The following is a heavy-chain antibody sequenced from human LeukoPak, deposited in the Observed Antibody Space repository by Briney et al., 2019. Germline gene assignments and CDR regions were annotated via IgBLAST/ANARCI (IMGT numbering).Heavy chain of an antibody. Sequence: SGPTLVNPTQTLTLTCTFSGFSLSTSGVGVGWIRQPPGKALECLTLVFWNDDQRYSPSLKSRLTITKDTPKNQVVLTMTNMDPVDTATYYRSHRLRGSTAFDIWGQGTMVTVSS. J-gene: IGHJ3*02. CDR2: VFWNDDQ. V-gene: IGHV2-5*01. CDR3: SHRLRGSTAFDI. CDR1: GFSLSTSGVG. D-gene: IGHD3-10*01.